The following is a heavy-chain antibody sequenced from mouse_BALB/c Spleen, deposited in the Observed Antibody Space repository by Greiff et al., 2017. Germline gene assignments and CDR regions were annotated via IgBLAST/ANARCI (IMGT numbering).Heavy chain of an antibody. D-gene: IGHD3-1*01. CDR2: INPSSGYT. V-gene: IGHV1-4*02. CDR1: GYTFTSYT. CDR3: ARGGATAY. J-gene: IGHJ3*01. Sequence: VMLVESGPELVKPGASVKMSCKASGYTFTSYTMHWVKQRPGQGLEWIGYINPSSGYTEYNQKFKDKTTLTADKSSSTAYMQLSSLTSEDSAVYYCARGGATAYWGQGTLVTVSA.